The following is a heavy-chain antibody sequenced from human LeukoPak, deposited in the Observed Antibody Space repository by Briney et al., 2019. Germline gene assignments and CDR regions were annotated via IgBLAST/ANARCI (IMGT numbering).Heavy chain of an antibody. CDR3: ARQADTAMLIWSFTDY. Sequence: PGGPLRPSCAAFELTFISIWMSWVGQAPGKGLKWVATIKQDGSEKYYVDSVKGRFTISRDNAKNSLYLQMNSLRAEDTALYYCARQADTAMLIWSFTDYWGQGTLVTVSS. CDR1: ELTFISIW. CDR2: IKQDGSEK. V-gene: IGHV3-7*01. J-gene: IGHJ4*02. D-gene: IGHD5-18*01.